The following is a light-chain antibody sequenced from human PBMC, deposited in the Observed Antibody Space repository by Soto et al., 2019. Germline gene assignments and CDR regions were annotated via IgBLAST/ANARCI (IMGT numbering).Light chain of an antibody. CDR1: SSDVGSYNR. CDR3: SSYTSSSTYV. J-gene: IGLJ1*01. Sequence: SALTQPPPLSGSPGQSVAISCPGNSSDVGSYNRVSWYQQPPGTAPKVMIYEVSNRPSGVPDRFSGSKSGNTASLTISGLQAEDEADYYCSSYTSSSTYVFGTGTKVTVL. V-gene: IGLV2-18*02. CDR2: EVS.